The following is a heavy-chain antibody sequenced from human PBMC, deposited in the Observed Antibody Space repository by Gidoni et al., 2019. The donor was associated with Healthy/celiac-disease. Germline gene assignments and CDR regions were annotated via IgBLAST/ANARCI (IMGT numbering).Heavy chain of an antibody. J-gene: IGHJ4*02. D-gene: IGHD3-3*01. CDR3: ARADTYYDFWSGYYFFDY. V-gene: IGHV3-48*01. CDR2: ISSSSSTI. Sequence: EVQLVASGGGLVQPGGSLRLSCAASGFTFSSYSMNWVRQAPGKGLEWVSYISSSSSTIYYADSVKGRFTISRDNAKNSLYLQMNSLRAEDTAVYYCARADTYYDFWSGYYFFDYWGQGTLVTVSS. CDR1: GFTFSSYS.